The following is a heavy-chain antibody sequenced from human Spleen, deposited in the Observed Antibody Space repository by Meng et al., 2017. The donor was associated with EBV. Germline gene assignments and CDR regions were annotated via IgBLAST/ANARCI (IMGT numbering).Heavy chain of an antibody. CDR2: IYHRGNT. J-gene: IGHJ4*02. CDR1: GGSISSTNW. D-gene: IGHD3-10*01. V-gene: IGHV4-4*02. Sequence: QLLSQESGPGLVKPSGTLSLPCAVSGGSISSTNWWSWVRQPPGKGLEWIGQIYHRGNTNYKPSLKSRVTISLDKSKNQFSLNLTSVTAADTAVYFCARERVKSSVTRGPFDWGRGTLVTVSS. CDR3: ARERVKSSVTRGPFD.